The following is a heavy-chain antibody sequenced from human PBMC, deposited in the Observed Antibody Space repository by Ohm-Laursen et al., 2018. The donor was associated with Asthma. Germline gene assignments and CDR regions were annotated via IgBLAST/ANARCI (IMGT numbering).Heavy chain of an antibody. Sequence: GASVKVSCKVSGYTFTSYYMHWVRQAPGQGLEWMGIINPSGGSTSYAQKFQGRVTMTRDTSTSTVYMELSSLRSEDTAVYYCARTQDYYDSSSPVDFDYWGQGTLVTVSS. J-gene: IGHJ4*02. CDR2: INPSGGST. CDR1: GYTFTSYY. V-gene: IGHV1-46*01. D-gene: IGHD3-22*01. CDR3: ARTQDYYDSSSPVDFDY.